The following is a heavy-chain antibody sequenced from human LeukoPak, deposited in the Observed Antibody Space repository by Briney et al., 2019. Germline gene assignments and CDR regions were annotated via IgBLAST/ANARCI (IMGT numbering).Heavy chain of an antibody. J-gene: IGHJ4*02. D-gene: IGHD2-2*02. CDR2: TSGNGVTT. CDR3: AKGYCSSTSCYTDY. Sequence: PGGSLRLSCAASGFTFSSYAMSWVRQAPGKGLEWVSATSGNGVTTYYADSVKGRFTISRDNSKNTVYLQMNSLRAEDTAVYYCAKGYCSSTSCYTDYWGQGTLVTVSS. CDR1: GFTFSSYA. V-gene: IGHV3-23*01.